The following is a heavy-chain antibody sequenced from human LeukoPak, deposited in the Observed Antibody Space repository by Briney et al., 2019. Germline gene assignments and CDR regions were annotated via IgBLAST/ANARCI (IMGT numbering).Heavy chain of an antibody. J-gene: IGHJ4*02. V-gene: IGHV3-23*01. CDR3: AKPGMSWYDSSGPWY. D-gene: IGHD3-22*01. Sequence: GGSLRLSCAASGFTFSSYTMSWVRQAPGKGLEWVSAISGSGGSTYYADSVKGRFTISRDNSKNTLYLQMNSLRAEDTAVYYCAKPGMSWYDSSGPWYWGQGTLVTVSS. CDR2: ISGSGGST. CDR1: GFTFSSYT.